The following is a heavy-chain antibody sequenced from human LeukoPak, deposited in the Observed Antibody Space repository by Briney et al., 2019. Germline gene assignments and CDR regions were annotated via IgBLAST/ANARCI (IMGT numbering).Heavy chain of an antibody. CDR1: GFTFSSYE. D-gene: IGHD5-24*01. CDR2: IYSGGST. V-gene: IGHV3-53*05. Sequence: QTGGSLRLSCAASGFTFSSYEMNWVRQAPGKGLEWVSVIYSGGSTYYADSVKGRFTISRDNAKDSLYLQMNSLRAEDMALYYCAKGQMGGRDGYNYFDYWGQGTLVTVSS. J-gene: IGHJ4*02. CDR3: AKGQMGGRDGYNYFDY.